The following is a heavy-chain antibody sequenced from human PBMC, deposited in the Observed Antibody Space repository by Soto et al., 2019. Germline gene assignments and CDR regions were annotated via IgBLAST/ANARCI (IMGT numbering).Heavy chain of an antibody. V-gene: IGHV3-9*01. D-gene: IGHD4-17*01. J-gene: IGHJ5*02. CDR3: AKGPHGDYAEGGWFDP. Sequence: EVHLVESGGGLVQPGRSLRLSCVASGFTFDDYAMHWVRQAPGKGLEWVSGISWNSGSIGYVDSVKGRFTISRDNAKNSLYLRMNSLRAEDTALYYCAKGPHGDYAEGGWFDPWGQGTLVTVSS. CDR1: GFTFDDYA. CDR2: ISWNSGSI.